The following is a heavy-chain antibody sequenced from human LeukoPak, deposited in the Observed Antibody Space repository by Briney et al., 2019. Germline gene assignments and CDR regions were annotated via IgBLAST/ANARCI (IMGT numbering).Heavy chain of an antibody. V-gene: IGHV1-18*01. J-gene: IGHJ4*02. CDR2: ISGNNDNP. CDR1: VYTFSNFG. Sequence: ASVKVSCKTSVYTFSNFGINWVRQAPGQGIEWMGWISGNNDNPNYGQKFQGRFTVTTDSSTSTAYMELRNLRFDDTAVYYCARDGTSTDDYWGQGTLVTVSS. CDR3: ARDGTSTDDY. D-gene: IGHD2-2*01.